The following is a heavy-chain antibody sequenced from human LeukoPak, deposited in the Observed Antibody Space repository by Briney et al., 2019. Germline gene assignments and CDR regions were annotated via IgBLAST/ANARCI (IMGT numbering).Heavy chain of an antibody. Sequence: PGGPLRLSCAASRFTFSNYAMSWVRQAPGKGLEWVSAISGSGDITYNADSVKGRFTISRDNSKNTLYLQMSSLRAEDTAAYYCAKVKSTSGWPNDAFDIWGQGTMATVSS. CDR1: RFTFSNYA. D-gene: IGHD6-19*01. CDR2: ISGSGDIT. J-gene: IGHJ3*02. V-gene: IGHV3-23*01. CDR3: AKVKSTSGWPNDAFDI.